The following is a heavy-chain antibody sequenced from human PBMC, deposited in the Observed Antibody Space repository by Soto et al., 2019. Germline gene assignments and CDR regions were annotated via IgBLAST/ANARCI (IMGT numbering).Heavy chain of an antibody. Sequence: QVQLVESGGGVVQPGRSLRLSCAASGFTFSSYAMHWVRQAPGKGLEWVAVISYDGSNKYYADSVKGRFTISRDNSKNTLYLQMNSLRAEDTAVYYWAREGDSSAPDYWGKGTLVTVSS. CDR1: GFTFSSYA. J-gene: IGHJ4*02. CDR2: ISYDGSNK. CDR3: AREGDSSAPDY. V-gene: IGHV3-30-3*01. D-gene: IGHD6-25*01.